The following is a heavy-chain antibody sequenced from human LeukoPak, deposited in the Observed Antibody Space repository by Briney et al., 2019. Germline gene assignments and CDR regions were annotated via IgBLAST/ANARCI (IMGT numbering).Heavy chain of an antibody. D-gene: IGHD1-26*01. CDR2: INPSGSRT. J-gene: IGHJ5*02. Sequence: GASVKVSCKAFGYTFTSHYKHWVRQAPGQGLEWMGFINPSGSRTTYAQKFQGRVTMSRDMSTTTDYMELSSLTSDDTAVYYCARDNSVGNTAWWFDPWGQGTLVTVSS. V-gene: IGHV1-46*01. CDR3: ARDNSVGNTAWWFDP. CDR1: GYTFTSHY.